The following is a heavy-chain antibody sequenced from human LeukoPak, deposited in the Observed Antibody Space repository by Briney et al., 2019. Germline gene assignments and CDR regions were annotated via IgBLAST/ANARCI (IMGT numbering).Heavy chain of an antibody. CDR3: ARHVGSWSTGWLDL. V-gene: IGHV3-23*01. CDR1: GFTFNSHA. J-gene: IGHJ5*02. CDR2: IVGSGGSS. Sequence: GGSLRLSCAASGFTFNSHAMYWVRQAPGKGLEWVSGIVGSGGSSYYAESVRGRFTISRDNSKNTLFLQMNSLGAEDTAVYYCARHVGSWSTGWLDLWGQGTLVSVSS. D-gene: IGHD6-13*01.